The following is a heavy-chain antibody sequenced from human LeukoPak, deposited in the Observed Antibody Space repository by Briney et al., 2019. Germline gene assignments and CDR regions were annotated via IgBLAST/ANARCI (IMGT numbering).Heavy chain of an antibody. CDR2: IYSGGST. CDR1: GLIVSSNY. J-gene: IGHJ4*02. V-gene: IGHV3-53*01. CDR3: ARYTHSSGFDY. D-gene: IGHD6-19*01. Sequence: GGSLRLSCAASGLIVSSNYMSWVRQAPGKGLEWVSVIYSGGSTYYADSVKGRFTISRDNSKNTLYLQMNSLRAEDTAVYYCARYTHSSGFDYWGQGTLVTVSP.